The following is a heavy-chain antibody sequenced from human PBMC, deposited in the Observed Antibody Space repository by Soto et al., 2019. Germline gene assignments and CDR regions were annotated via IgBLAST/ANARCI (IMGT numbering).Heavy chain of an antibody. D-gene: IGHD1-26*01. CDR3: AKRFSDAWEAGMDV. CDR2: IGGAGNDI. V-gene: IGHV3-23*01. Sequence: EMQVLESGGGLVQPGGSLRLSCAASGFAFSNFHMNWVRQAPGKGLQWVATIGGAGNDIHYADSVEGRFTVSRDKSKNTLHLQMDGLRDEDTAIYYCAKRFSDAWEAGMDVLGQGTTVTVSS. CDR1: GFAFSNFH. J-gene: IGHJ6*02.